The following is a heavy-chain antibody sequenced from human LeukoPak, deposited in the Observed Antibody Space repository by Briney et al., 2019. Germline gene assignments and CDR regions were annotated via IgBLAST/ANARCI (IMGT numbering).Heavy chain of an antibody. D-gene: IGHD3-10*01. V-gene: IGHV3-23*01. CDR3: AKDQRSGEYDYGWGPFDI. J-gene: IGHJ3*02. Sequence: PGGSLRLSCEVSGFTFSNYAMNWVHQAPGKGLELVSSISASAGSAVYGDSVKGRFTISRVNAENILYLQMNSLRADDTAIYYCAKDQRSGEYDYGWGPFDIWGQGTMVTVSS. CDR1: GFTFSNYA. CDR2: ISASAGSA.